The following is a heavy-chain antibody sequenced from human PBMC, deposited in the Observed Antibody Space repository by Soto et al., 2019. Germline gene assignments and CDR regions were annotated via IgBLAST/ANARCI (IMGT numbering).Heavy chain of an antibody. CDR3: ARLGVTYSLFVFDY. CDR1: GGSISSYY. V-gene: IGHV4-59*08. Sequence: SETLSLTCTVSGGSISSYYWSWIRQPPGKGLEWIGYIYYSGSTNYNPSLKSRVPISVDTSKNQFSLKLSSVTAADTAVYYCARLGVTYSLFVFDYWGQGTLVTVSS. CDR2: IYYSGST. D-gene: IGHD6-13*01. J-gene: IGHJ4*02.